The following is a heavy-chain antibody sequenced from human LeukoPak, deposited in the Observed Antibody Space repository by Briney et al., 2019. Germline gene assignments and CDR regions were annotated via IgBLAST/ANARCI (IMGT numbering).Heavy chain of an antibody. Sequence: PGGSLRLSCAASGFTISTYWMHWVRQAPGKGLVWVSRMNSDGSSTSYADFVKGRFTISRDDAKNTLYLQMNSLRAEDTAVYYCVSDIGHWGQGTLVTVSS. J-gene: IGHJ5*02. V-gene: IGHV3-74*01. CDR2: MNSDGSST. CDR3: VSDIGH. CDR1: GFTISTYW.